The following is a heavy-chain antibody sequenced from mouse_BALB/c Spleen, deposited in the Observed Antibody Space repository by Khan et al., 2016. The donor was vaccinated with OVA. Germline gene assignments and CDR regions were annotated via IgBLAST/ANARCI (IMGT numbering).Heavy chain of an antibody. V-gene: IGHV3-2*02. CDR3: VRSGYEAWFAY. Sequence: EVQLQESGPGLVKPSQSLSLTCTVTGYSITSDYAWNWIRQFPRNKLEWMGYISYSGSTSYNPSLKSRISITRDTSKNQFFLQLNSVTTEDTATYFWVRSGYEAWFAYWGQGTLVTVSA. CDR2: ISYSGST. D-gene: IGHD2-2*01. CDR1: GYSITSDYA. J-gene: IGHJ3*01.